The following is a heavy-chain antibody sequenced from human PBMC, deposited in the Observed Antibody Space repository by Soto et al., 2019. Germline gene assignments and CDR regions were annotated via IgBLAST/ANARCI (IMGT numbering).Heavy chain of an antibody. Sequence: QVQLQESGPGLVKPSDTLSLTCAVSGYSISSSNWWGWIRQPPGKGLEWIGYIYYSGTTYYNPSLKSRVTLSVDPSKHHGSLKLTSVTAVDTAVYYCARSDLQGPIDYWGQGTLVTVSS. CDR1: GYSISSSNW. J-gene: IGHJ4*02. CDR2: IYYSGTT. CDR3: ARSDLQGPIDY. D-gene: IGHD2-21*01. V-gene: IGHV4-28*01.